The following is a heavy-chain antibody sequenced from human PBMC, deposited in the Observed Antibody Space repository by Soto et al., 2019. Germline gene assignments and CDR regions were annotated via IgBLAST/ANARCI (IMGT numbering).Heavy chain of an antibody. CDR2: IYYSGST. J-gene: IGHJ5*02. Sequence: PSETLSLTCTVSGGSISSGDYYWSWIRQPPGKGLEWIGYIYYSGSTYYNPSLKSRVTISVDTSKNQFSLKLSSVTAADTAVYYCARNHDGSGSYGWFDPWGQGTLVTVSS. D-gene: IGHD3-10*01. V-gene: IGHV4-30-4*01. CDR3: ARNHDGSGSYGWFDP. CDR1: GGSISSGDYY.